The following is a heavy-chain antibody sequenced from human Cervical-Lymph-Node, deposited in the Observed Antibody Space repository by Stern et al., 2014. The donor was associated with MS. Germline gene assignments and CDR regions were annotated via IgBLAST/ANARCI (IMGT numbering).Heavy chain of an antibody. CDR2: TSYDGGNR. D-gene: IGHD5-18*01. V-gene: IGHV3-30*18. CDR3: AKDRRGGYNYLYGMDV. J-gene: IGHJ6*02. CDR1: RFTFRSYG. Sequence: VHLVESGGGVVQPGTSLRLSCTGSRFTFRSYGIHWVRQAPGKGLEWVSVTSYDGGNRQYADSVKGRFPISRDNSKNTVYLHLNSLRPEDTGVYHCAKDRRGGYNYLYGMDVWGQGTTVTVS.